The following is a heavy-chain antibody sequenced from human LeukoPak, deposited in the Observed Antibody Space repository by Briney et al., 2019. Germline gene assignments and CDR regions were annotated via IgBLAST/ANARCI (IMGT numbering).Heavy chain of an antibody. J-gene: IGHJ3*02. V-gene: IGHV3-23*01. CDR1: GFTFSSYA. D-gene: IGHD5-24*01. Sequence: GGSLRLSCAASGFTFSSYAVSWVRQASGKGLEWVSAISGSGGDTYYADSVKGRFTISRDNSKNTLYLQMNSLRAEDTAVYYCAKDRVEMATIHAFDMWGQGTMVTVSS. CDR3: AKDRVEMATIHAFDM. CDR2: ISGSGGDT.